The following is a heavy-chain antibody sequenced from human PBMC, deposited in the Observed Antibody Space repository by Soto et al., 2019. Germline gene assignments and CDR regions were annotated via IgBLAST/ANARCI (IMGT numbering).Heavy chain of an antibody. CDR2: IKSKTDGGTT. D-gene: IGHD6-19*01. V-gene: IGHV3-15*07. Sequence: EVQLVESGGGLVKPGGSLRLSCAASGFTFSNAWMNWVRQAPGKGLEWVGRIKSKTDGGTTDYAAPVKGRFTISRDDSKNTPYLQMNSLKTEDTAVYYCTTQATTYSSGWFPDYWGQGTLVTVSS. J-gene: IGHJ4*02. CDR1: GFTFSNAW. CDR3: TTQATTYSSGWFPDY.